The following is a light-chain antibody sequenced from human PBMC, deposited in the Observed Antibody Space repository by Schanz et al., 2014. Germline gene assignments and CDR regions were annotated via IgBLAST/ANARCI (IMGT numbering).Light chain of an antibody. V-gene: IGLV1-36*01. Sequence: QSVLTQPPSVSAAPGQRVTVSCSGSTSNIGSNAVNWFQQFPGKAPKLLIYYDDMLPSGVSDRFSGSKSGTSASLAISGLQSDDEAHYYCATWDDGLRAWLFGGGTKLTVL. J-gene: IGLJ3*02. CDR1: TSNIGSNA. CDR2: YDD. CDR3: ATWDDGLRAWL.